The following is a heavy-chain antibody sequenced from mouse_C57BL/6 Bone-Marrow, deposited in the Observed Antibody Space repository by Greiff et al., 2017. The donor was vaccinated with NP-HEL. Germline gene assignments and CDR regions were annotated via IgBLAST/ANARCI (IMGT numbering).Heavy chain of an antibody. J-gene: IGHJ2*01. Sequence: QVQLQQPGAELVKPGASVKMSCKASGYTFTSYWITWVKQRPGQGLEWIGDIYPGSGSTNYNEKFKSKATLTVDTSSSTAYMQLSSLTSEDSAVYSCARGPGSSYDLDYWGQGTTLTVSS. CDR3: ARGPGSSYDLDY. CDR1: GYTFTSYW. V-gene: IGHV1-55*01. D-gene: IGHD1-1*01. CDR2: IYPGSGST.